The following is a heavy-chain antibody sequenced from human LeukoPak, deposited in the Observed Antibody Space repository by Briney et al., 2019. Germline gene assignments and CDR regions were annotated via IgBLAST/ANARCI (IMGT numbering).Heavy chain of an antibody. CDR1: GGSISQYY. CDR2: IYYSGST. J-gene: IGHJ4*02. Sequence: SETLSLTCTASGGSISQYYWSWIRQPPGKGLEWIGFIYYSGSTSSNPSPKSRVTISIDTSQNQFSLRLTSLTAADTAVYFCAREGDGYSYPYWGRGTLVTVSS. CDR3: AREGDGYSYPY. V-gene: IGHV4-59*01. D-gene: IGHD5-24*01.